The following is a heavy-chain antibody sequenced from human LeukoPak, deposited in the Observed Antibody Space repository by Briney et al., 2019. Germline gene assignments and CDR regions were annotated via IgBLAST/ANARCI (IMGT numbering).Heavy chain of an antibody. J-gene: IGHJ5*02. V-gene: IGHV1-69*13. CDR2: IIPIFGTA. Sequence: SVKVSCKASGYTFTSYYMHWVRQAPGQGLEWMGGIIPIFGTANYAQKFQGRVTITADESTSTAYMELSSLRSEDTAVYYCATIGIVGATRNWFDPWGQGTLVTVSS. CDR1: GYTFTSYY. CDR3: ATIGIVGATRNWFDP. D-gene: IGHD1-26*01.